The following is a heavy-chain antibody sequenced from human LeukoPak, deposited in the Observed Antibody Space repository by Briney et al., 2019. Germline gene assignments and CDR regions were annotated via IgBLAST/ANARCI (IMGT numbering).Heavy chain of an antibody. CDR1: GFTFDDYA. Sequence: GGSLRLSCAASGFTFDDYAMHWVRQAPGKGLEWVSLISRDGASTYYADSVKGRFTISRDNSKNSLYLQMNSLRTEDTVLYYCAKDSPYEYYDYWGQGTLVTVSS. CDR3: AKDSPYEYYDY. D-gene: IGHD3-22*01. J-gene: IGHJ4*02. V-gene: IGHV3-43*02. CDR2: ISRDGAST.